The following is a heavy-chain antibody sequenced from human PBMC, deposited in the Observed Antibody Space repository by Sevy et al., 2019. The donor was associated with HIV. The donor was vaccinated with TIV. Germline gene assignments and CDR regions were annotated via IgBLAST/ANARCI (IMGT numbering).Heavy chain of an antibody. CDR3: ASRGYYGGGSCYSGPNDY. Sequence: GGSLRLSCAASTFTFSSYSMHWVRQAPGKGLEWVSYISSSSGTSYYADSVKGRFTISRDNAKNSLFLQMNSLRDEDTAVYYCASRGYYGGGSCYSGPNDYWGQGTLVTVSS. CDR2: ISSSSGTS. CDR1: TFTFSSYS. V-gene: IGHV3-48*02. D-gene: IGHD2-15*01. J-gene: IGHJ4*02.